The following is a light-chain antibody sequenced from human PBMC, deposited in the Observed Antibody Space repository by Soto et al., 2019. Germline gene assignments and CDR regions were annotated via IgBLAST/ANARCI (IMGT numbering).Light chain of an antibody. CDR2: EGN. CDR1: SSDVGSYNL. V-gene: IGLV2-23*01. Sequence: QSVLTQPASVSGSPGQSITISCTGTSSDVGSYNLVSWYQQHPGKAPKLMIYEGNKRPSGVSNRFSGSKSGNTASLTISGLQAEDEADYYCCSYAYSSTLVFGGGTQLTVL. CDR3: CSYAYSSTLV. J-gene: IGLJ3*02.